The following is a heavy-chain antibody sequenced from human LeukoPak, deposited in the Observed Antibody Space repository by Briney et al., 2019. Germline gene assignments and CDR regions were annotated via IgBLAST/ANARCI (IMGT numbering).Heavy chain of an antibody. V-gene: IGHV1-18*01. CDR3: ARGPIHYGSGSDLPFNY. CDR2: ISAYNGNT. CDR1: GYTLTELS. Sequence: ASVKVSCKVSGYTLTELSMHWVRQAPGQGLEWMGWISAYNGNTNYAQKLQGRVTMTTDTSTSTAYMELRSLRSDDTAVYYCARGPIHYGSGSDLPFNYWGQGTLVTVSS. D-gene: IGHD3-10*01. J-gene: IGHJ4*02.